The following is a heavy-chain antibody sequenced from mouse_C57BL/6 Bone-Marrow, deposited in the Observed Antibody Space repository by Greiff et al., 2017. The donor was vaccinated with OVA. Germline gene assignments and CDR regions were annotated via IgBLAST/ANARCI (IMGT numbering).Heavy chain of an antibody. CDR2: ICDGGSYT. J-gene: IGHJ3*01. CDR1: GFTFSSYC. Sequence: EVQLLEPGGGLVKPGGSLKLSCAASGFTFSSYCMPWVRQTPEKGLEWVATICDGGSYTNYPDNVKGRFTISRDNSKNNLYLQMSHLKSEDTAVYDCARAISWGVWFAYWGQGTLVTVSA. CDR3: ARAISWGVWFAY. V-gene: IGHV5-4*01. D-gene: IGHD1-1*01.